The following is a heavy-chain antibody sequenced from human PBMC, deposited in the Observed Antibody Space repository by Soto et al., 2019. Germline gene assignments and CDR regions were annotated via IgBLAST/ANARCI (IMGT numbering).Heavy chain of an antibody. J-gene: IGHJ6*02. Sequence: QLQLQESGSGLVKPSQTLSLTCAVSGGSISSGGYSWSWFRQPPGKGLEWIGYIYHNGSTYYNPSLKSRGTISVDRSKNQFSLKLTSVPAADTAVYYCASRRDYYYGMDVWRQGTTVTVSS. V-gene: IGHV4-30-2*01. CDR1: GGSISSGGYS. CDR2: IYHNGST. CDR3: ASRRDYYYGMDV.